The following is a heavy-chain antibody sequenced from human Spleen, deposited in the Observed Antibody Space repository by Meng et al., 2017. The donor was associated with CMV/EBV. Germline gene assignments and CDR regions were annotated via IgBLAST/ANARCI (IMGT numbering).Heavy chain of an antibody. J-gene: IGHJ5*02. CDR3: MDLVGS. V-gene: IGHV3-49*04. Sequence: GESLKISCTASGFKFGDFALGWVRQASGKGLEWVGFIRSKAYGGTSEYAASVKGRFNISRDDSKSIAYLQMNSLKTEDTAVYYCMDLVGSWGQGTLVTVSS. D-gene: IGHD3/OR15-3a*01. CDR1: GFKFGDFA. CDR2: IRSKAYGGTS.